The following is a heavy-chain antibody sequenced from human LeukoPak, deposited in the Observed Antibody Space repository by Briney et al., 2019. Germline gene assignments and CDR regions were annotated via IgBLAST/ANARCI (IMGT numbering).Heavy chain of an antibody. CDR2: MNPNSGNT. J-gene: IGHJ4*02. CDR3: ARVSRFGSYGPPFGY. CDR1: GYRFTSYD. V-gene: IGHV1-8*01. D-gene: IGHD5-18*01. Sequence: ASVKVSCKASGYRFTSYDINWVRQATGQGLEWMGWMNPNSGNTGYAQKFQGRVTMTRNTSISTAYMELSSLRSEDTAVYYCARVSRFGSYGPPFGYWGQGTLVTVSS.